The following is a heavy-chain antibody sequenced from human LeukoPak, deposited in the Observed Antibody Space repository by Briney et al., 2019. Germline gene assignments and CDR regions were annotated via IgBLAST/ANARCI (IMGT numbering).Heavy chain of an antibody. CDR3: ARVREILVGIVDY. Sequence: SETLSLTCTVSGGSISSGSYYWGWIRQSPGKGLEWIGSIYYSGSTYYNPSLKSRVTISVDTSKNQFSLKLTSVTAADTAVYYCARVREILVGIVDYWGQGTLVTVSS. D-gene: IGHD2-21*01. J-gene: IGHJ4*02. CDR1: GGSISSGSYY. CDR2: IYYSGST. V-gene: IGHV4-39*01.